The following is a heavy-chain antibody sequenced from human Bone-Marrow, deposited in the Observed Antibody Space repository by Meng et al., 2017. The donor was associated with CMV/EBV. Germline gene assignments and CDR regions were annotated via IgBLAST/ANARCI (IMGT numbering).Heavy chain of an antibody. V-gene: IGHV3-48*03. CDR1: GFTFSSYA. J-gene: IGHJ4*02. CDR2: ISSSGSTI. D-gene: IGHD4-23*01. Sequence: GESLKISCAASGFTFSSYAMSWVRQAPGKGLEWVSYISSSGSTIYYADSVKGRFTISRDNAKNSLYLQMNSLRAEDTAVYYCARAVEGIRETLDYWGQGTLVTVSS. CDR3: ARAVEGIRETLDY.